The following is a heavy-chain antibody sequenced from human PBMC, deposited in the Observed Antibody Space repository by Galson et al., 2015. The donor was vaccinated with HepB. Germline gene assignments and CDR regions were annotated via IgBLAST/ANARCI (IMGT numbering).Heavy chain of an antibody. J-gene: IGHJ5*02. CDR3: ARGSARSTYDFWSGYYVGDWFDP. CDR1: GGTFSSYA. Sequence: SVKVSCKASGGTFSSYAISWVRQAPGLGLEWMGGIIPIFGTANYAQKFQGRVTITADESTSTAYMELSSLRSEDTAVYYCARGSARSTYDFWSGYYVGDWFDPWGQGTLVTVSS. CDR2: IIPIFGTA. D-gene: IGHD3-3*01. V-gene: IGHV1-69*13.